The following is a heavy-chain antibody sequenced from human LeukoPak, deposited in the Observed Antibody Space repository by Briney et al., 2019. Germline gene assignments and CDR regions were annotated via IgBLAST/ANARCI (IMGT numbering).Heavy chain of an antibody. D-gene: IGHD1-26*01. V-gene: IGHV3-48*03. CDR2: ISGSGSTI. Sequence: GGSLRLSCAASGFSFSSYEMNWVRQAPGKGLEWISYISGSGSTIYYADSVKGRFTISRDNAKNSLYLQMNSLRAEDTAVYYCARGGTTFDIWGQGTMVIVSS. CDR3: ARGGTTFDI. J-gene: IGHJ3*02. CDR1: GFSFSSYE.